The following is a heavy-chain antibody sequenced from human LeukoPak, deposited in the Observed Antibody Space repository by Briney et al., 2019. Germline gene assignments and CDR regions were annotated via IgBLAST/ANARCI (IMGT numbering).Heavy chain of an antibody. CDR3: ARERQQWLVLGYYGMDV. J-gene: IGHJ6*02. Sequence: PGGSLRLSCAASGFSFITYGMSWVRQAPGKAPEWVSAISLSGDSTYYADSVDGRFTISRDNSKNTLYLQMNSLRAEDTAVYYCARERQQWLVLGYYGMDVWGQGTTVTVSS. CDR2: ISLSGDST. CDR1: GFSFITYG. D-gene: IGHD6-19*01. V-gene: IGHV3-23*01.